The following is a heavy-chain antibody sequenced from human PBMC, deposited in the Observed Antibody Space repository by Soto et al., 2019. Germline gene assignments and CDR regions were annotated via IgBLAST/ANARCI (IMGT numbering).Heavy chain of an antibody. CDR1: DGSISTYF. J-gene: IGHJ4*02. Sequence: ASETLSLTCTVSDGSISTYFCNWIRQPAGKGLEWIGRIDNSGNTNYNPSLKSRVTMSADTSRNQFSLKLNSVTAADTALYYCARGGQDFWSGPFDYWGQGALVTVSS. CDR2: IDNSGNT. CDR3: ARGGQDFWSGPFDY. V-gene: IGHV4-4*07. D-gene: IGHD3-3*01.